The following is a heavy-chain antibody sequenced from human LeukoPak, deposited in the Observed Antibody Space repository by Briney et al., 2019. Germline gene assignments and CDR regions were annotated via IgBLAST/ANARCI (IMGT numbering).Heavy chain of an antibody. CDR2: INPNSGGT. CDR3: AREIGYYYDSSGYYPDAFDI. V-gene: IGHV1-2*06. D-gene: IGHD3-22*01. J-gene: IGHJ3*02. CDR1: GYTFTGYY. Sequence: ASVKVSCKASGYTFTGYYMHWVRQAPGQGLEWMGRINPNSGGTNYAQKFQGRVTMTRDTSISTAYMELNKPRSDDTAVYYCAREIGYYYDSSGYYPDAFDIWGQGTMVTVSS.